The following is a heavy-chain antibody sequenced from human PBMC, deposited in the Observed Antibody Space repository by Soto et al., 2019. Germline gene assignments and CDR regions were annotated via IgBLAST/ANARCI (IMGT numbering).Heavy chain of an antibody. Sequence: SSGGYYWSWIRQHPGKGLEWIGYIYYSGSTYYNPSLKSRVTISVDTSKNQFSLKLSSVTAADTAVYYCARDTGYYDSSGYLGFLGYWGQGTLVTVSS. V-gene: IGHV4-31*02. D-gene: IGHD3-22*01. CDR3: ARDTGYYDSSGYLGFLGY. CDR1: SSGGYY. J-gene: IGHJ4*02. CDR2: IYYSGST.